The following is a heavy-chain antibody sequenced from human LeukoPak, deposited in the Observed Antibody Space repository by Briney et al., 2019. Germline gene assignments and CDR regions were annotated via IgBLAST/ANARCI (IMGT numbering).Heavy chain of an antibody. J-gene: IGHJ4*02. CDR1: GGSISSGGYY. CDR2: IYYSGST. Sequence: PSQTLSLTCTVSGGSISSGGYYWSWIRQHTGKGLEWIGYIYYSGSTYYNPSLKSRVTISVDTSKNQFSLKLSSVTAADTAVYYCAREEATESFDYWGQGTLVTVSS. D-gene: IGHD5-12*01. V-gene: IGHV4-31*03. CDR3: AREEATESFDY.